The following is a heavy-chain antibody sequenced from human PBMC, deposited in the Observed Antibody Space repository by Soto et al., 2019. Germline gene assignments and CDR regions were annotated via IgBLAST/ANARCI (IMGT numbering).Heavy chain of an antibody. J-gene: IGHJ4*02. V-gene: IGHV3-64*04. CDR1: GFTFSSYA. D-gene: IGHD2-15*01. Sequence: GGSLRLSCSASGFTFSSYAMYWVRQAPGKGLEYVSAISSNGGSTYYADSVKGRFTISRDNSKNTLYLQMSSLGAEDTTVYYCARDLAATTPFDYWGQGTLVTVSS. CDR2: ISSNGGST. CDR3: ARDLAATTPFDY.